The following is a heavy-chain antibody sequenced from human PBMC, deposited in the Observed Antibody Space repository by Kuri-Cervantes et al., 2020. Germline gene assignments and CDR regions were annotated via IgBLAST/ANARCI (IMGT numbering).Heavy chain of an antibody. J-gene: IGHJ5*02. CDR2: IHYSGSP. CDR3: ARGLSVAAGKDGWFDP. Sequence: ESLKISCNVSGVSIDFYYWSWIRQPPGKGLEWIGYIHYSGSPYYNPSLKSRVTISVDTSKNQFSLKLSSVTAADTAVYYCARGLSVAAGKDGWFDPWGQGTLVTVSS. D-gene: IGHD6-13*01. CDR1: GVSIDFYY. V-gene: IGHV4-59*12.